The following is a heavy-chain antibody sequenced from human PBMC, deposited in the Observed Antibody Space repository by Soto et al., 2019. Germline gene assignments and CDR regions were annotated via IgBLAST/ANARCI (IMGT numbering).Heavy chain of an antibody. Sequence: SETLSLTCTVSGGSISGHYWIWIRQPPGEGMEWIGYIFYSGSTTYNNNPSLKSRVSISVDTSKNQFYLRLSSVTAADTAVYYCARVGSSGWSPDYWGQGPLVTVSS. V-gene: IGHV4-59*11. J-gene: IGHJ4*02. CDR3: ARVGSSGWSPDY. D-gene: IGHD6-19*01. CDR1: GGSISGHY. CDR2: IFYSGSTTY.